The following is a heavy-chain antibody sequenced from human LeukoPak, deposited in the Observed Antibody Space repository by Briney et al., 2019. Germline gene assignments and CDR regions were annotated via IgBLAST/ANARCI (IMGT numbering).Heavy chain of an antibody. Sequence: SETLSLTCTVSGNSISSGYYWGWMRQPPGKGLGWIGSIYQSGSTYYNPSLKSRLTILIDTTKNQFSLKLNSVSAADTAMYYCARGVGALNWFDPWGQGTLVTVSS. CDR2: IYQSGST. D-gene: IGHD1-26*01. CDR3: ARGVGALNWFDP. CDR1: GNSISSGYY. J-gene: IGHJ5*02. V-gene: IGHV4-38-2*02.